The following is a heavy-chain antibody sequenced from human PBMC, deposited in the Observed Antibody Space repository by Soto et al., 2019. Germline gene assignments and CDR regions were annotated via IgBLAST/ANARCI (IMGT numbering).Heavy chain of an antibody. J-gene: IGHJ4*02. CDR1: GFTVRSSY. Sequence: PGGSLRLSCAASGFTVRSSYMSWVRQVPGKGLEWVSIIYSDDYTYYAASVKGRFTISRDNSRNTLYLQMSSLRAEDTAVYYCVRHTCPDCYSIGYWGLGTLVTVSS. D-gene: IGHD2-21*02. CDR3: VRHTCPDCYSIGY. V-gene: IGHV3-66*04. CDR2: IYSDDYT.